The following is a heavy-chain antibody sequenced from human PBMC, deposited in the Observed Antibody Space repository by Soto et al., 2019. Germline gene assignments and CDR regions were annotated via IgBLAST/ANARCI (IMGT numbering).Heavy chain of an antibody. Sequence: PSETLSLTCAVSGGSISSSNWWSWVRQPPGKGLEWIGEIYHSGSTNYNPSLKSRVTISVDKSKNQFSLKLSSVTAADTAVYYCARDLRYSSGWYWFDPWGQGTLVTVSS. CDR3: ARDLRYSSGWYWFDP. CDR1: GGSISSSNW. J-gene: IGHJ5*02. V-gene: IGHV4-4*02. CDR2: IYHSGST. D-gene: IGHD6-19*01.